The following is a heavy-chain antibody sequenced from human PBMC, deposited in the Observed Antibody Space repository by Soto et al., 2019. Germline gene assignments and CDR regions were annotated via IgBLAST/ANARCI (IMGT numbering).Heavy chain of an antibody. J-gene: IGHJ4*02. CDR1: GDSISTYY. D-gene: IGHD3-22*01. CDR2: LYYGRSA. CDR3: ALRSMAVVPEY. V-gene: IGHV4-59*01. Sequence: QVQLQESGPGLVKPSETLSLTCAVSGDSISTYYCMWIRQPPGKGLESIGYLYYGRSANYNPSLKSRVTLSVDTSTNQCSLTLSSMTAVDTAVYYCALRSMAVVPEYWGQGTLVTVSS.